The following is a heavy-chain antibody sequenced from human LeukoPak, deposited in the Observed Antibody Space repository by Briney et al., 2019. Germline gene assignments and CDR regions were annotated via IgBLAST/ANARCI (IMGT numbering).Heavy chain of an antibody. J-gene: IGHJ6*03. V-gene: IGHV1-69*05. CDR2: IIPIFGTA. Sequence: GASVKVSCKASGGTFSSYAISWVRQAPGQGLEWMGGIIPIFGTANYAQKFQGRVTITTDESTSTAYMELSSLRSEDTAVYYCATCSRIISYYYYMDVWGKGTTATVSS. CDR3: ATCSRIISYYYYMDV. D-gene: IGHD5/OR15-5a*01. CDR1: GGTFSSYA.